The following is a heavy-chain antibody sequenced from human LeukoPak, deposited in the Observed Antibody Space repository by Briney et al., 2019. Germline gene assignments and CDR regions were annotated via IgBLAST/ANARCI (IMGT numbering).Heavy chain of an antibody. CDR1: GYTFTNYS. D-gene: IGHD6-13*01. CDR3: ARDLRPAAGPAHYYYGMDV. CDR2: ISAYNGNT. Sequence: ASVKVSCKASGYTFTNYSISWVRQAPGQGLEWMGWISAYNGNTNYAQKLQGRVTMTTDTFTSTAYMELRSLRSDDTAVYYCARDLRPAAGPAHYYYGMDVWGQGTTVTVSS. J-gene: IGHJ6*02. V-gene: IGHV1-18*01.